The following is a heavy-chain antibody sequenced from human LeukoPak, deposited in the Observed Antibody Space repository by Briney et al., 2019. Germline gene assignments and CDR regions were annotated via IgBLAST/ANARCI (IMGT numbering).Heavy chain of an antibody. CDR3: ARDLGGTGTFDI. D-gene: IGHD2-15*01. Sequence: GGSLRLSCAASGFTVSSNYMSWVPQAPGKGLEWVSVLYSSSYTYHADSVKGRFSISRDNSKNTLYLQMNSLRAEDTAVYYCARDLGGTGTFDIWGQGTMVTVSS. CDR1: GFTVSSNY. J-gene: IGHJ3*02. V-gene: IGHV3-53*01. CDR2: LYSSSYT.